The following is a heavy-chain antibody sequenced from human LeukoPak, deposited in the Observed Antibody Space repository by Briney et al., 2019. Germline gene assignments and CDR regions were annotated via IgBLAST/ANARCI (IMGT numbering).Heavy chain of an antibody. CDR3: ARGHYDMDV. Sequence: GGSLRLSCAASGLTLSRHWMSWVCQAPGKGLEWVADINEDGSQKHHVDSVKGRFSISRDNAKNSLNLQMNSLRAEDTAVYYCARGHYDMDVWGQGTPVTVSS. CDR1: GLTLSRHW. J-gene: IGHJ6*02. CDR2: INEDGSQK. V-gene: IGHV3-7*05.